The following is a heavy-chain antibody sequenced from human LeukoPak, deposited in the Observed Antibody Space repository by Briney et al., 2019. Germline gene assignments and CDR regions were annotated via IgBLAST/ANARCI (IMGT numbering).Heavy chain of an antibody. V-gene: IGHV4-59*01. J-gene: IGHJ4*02. CDR3: ASESRQLGN. D-gene: IGHD1-1*01. CDR1: RASISSLY. Sequence: PSETLSLTCTVSRASISSLYWSWIRQPPGRGLEWIGSISNSGSPTYNPSLNSRVTISLDTSKNQFSSKVNYVTAADTAVYYCASESRQLGNWGQGTLVSVSS. CDR2: ISNSGSP.